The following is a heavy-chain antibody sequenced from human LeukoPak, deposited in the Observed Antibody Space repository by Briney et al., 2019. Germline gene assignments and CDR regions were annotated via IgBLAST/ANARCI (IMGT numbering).Heavy chain of an antibody. J-gene: IGHJ1*01. CDR3: AEDYYDSSGYHKTAEYFQH. Sequence: GGSLRLSCAASGFTFSSYGMHWVRQAPGKGLEWVAVISYDGSNKYYADSVKGRFTISRDHSKNTLYLQMNSLRAEDTAVYYCAEDYYDSSGYHKTAEYFQHWGQGTLVTVSS. D-gene: IGHD3-22*01. V-gene: IGHV3-30*18. CDR2: ISYDGSNK. CDR1: GFTFSSYG.